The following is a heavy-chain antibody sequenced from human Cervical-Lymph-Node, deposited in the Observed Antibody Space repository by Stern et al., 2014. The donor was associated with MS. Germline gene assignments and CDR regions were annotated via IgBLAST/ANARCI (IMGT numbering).Heavy chain of an antibody. V-gene: IGHV1-69*01. D-gene: IGHD5-12*01. CDR2: IIPVFDTA. CDR1: GGTFSDYA. CDR3: ARDSDLGNGGYGMDV. Sequence: VQLAESGAEVKKPGSSVKVSCKASGGTFSDYAISWIRQAPRQGLEWMRGIIPVFDTANYAQKVQGKVSLIADESTSTAYMELSSLRSEDTAVYYYARDSDLGNGGYGMDVWGQGTTITVSS. J-gene: IGHJ6*02.